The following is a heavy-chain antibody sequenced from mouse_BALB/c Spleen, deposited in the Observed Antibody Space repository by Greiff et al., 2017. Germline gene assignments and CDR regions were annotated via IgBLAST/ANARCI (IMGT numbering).Heavy chain of an antibody. V-gene: IGHV5-4*02. CDR1: GFTFSDYY. CDR3: ARDRGSLDAMDY. J-gene: IGHJ4*01. D-gene: IGHD3-1*01. Sequence: EVQLVESGGGLVKPGGSLKLSCAASGFTFSDYYMYWVRQTPEKRLEWVATISDGGSYTYYPDSVKGRFTISRDNAKNNLYLQMSSLKSEDTAMYYCARDRGSLDAMDYWGQGTSVTVSS. CDR2: ISDGGSYT.